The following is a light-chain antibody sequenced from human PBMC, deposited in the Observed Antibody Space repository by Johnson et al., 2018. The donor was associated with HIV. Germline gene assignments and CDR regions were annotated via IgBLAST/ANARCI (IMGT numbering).Light chain of an antibody. CDR2: DNN. V-gene: IGLV1-51*01. Sequence: QSVLTQPPSVSAAPGQKVTISCSGSSSNIGNNYVSWYQHLPGAAPKLLIYDNNKRPSGIPDRFSGSKSGTSATLGITGLQTGDEADYYCGTLDSSLSAGQVSGAGSNVTVL. CDR3: GTLDSSLSAGQV. J-gene: IGLJ1*01. CDR1: SSNIGNNY.